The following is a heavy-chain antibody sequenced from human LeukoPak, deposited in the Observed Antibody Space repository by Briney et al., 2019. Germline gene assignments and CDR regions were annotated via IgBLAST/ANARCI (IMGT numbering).Heavy chain of an antibody. Sequence: GASVKVSYKPSRYTFTRYYMHWVRQAPGQGREWMGWINPNSGGTNYAEKLQGRVTMTSDTPISTAYMQLSSLRSDDTAVYYCARGRYDSDAFDIWGQGTMVTVSS. D-gene: IGHD2-15*01. CDR3: ARGRYDSDAFDI. V-gene: IGHV1-2*02. CDR1: RYTFTRYY. J-gene: IGHJ3*02. CDR2: INPNSGGT.